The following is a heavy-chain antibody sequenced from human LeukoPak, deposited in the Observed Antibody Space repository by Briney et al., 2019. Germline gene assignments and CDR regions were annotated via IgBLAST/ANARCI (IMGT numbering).Heavy chain of an antibody. V-gene: IGHV4-59*08. CDR3: ARVVDTAMVYP. J-gene: IGHJ5*02. Sequence: SETLSLTCTVSGGSISSYYWSWIRQPPGKGLEWIGYIYYSGSTNYNPSLKSRVTISVDTSKNQFSLKLSSVTAADTAVYYCARVVDTAMVYPWGQGTLVTVSS. D-gene: IGHD5-18*01. CDR1: GGSISSYY. CDR2: IYYSGST.